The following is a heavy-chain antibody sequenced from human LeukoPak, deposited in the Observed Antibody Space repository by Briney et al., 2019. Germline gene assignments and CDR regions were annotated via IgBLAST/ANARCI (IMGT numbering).Heavy chain of an antibody. CDR2: INPSGGST. V-gene: IGHV1-46*01. CDR3: ARDLAYGSGSTHFDY. Sequence: ASVKVSCKASGYTFTSYYMHWVRQAPGQGLEWMGIINPSGGSTNYAQKFQGRVTMTRDTSTSTVYMELSSLRSEDTAVYYCARDLAYGSGSTHFDYWGHGTLVTVSS. CDR1: GYTFTSYY. J-gene: IGHJ4*01. D-gene: IGHD3-10*01.